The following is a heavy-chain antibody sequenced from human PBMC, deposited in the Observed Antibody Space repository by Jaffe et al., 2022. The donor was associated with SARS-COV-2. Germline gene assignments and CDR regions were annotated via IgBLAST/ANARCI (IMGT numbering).Heavy chain of an antibody. J-gene: IGHJ6*02. CDR1: GFTFDDYA. D-gene: IGHD4-17*01. CDR2: ISGDGGST. CDR3: AKDAFDYGGKGLYYGMDV. Sequence: EVQLVESGGGVVQPGGSLRLSCAASGFTFDDYAMHWVRQAPGKGLEWVSLISGDGGSTYYADSVKGRFTISRDNSKNSLYLQMNSLRTEDTALYYCAKDAFDYGGKGLYYGMDVWGQGTTVTVSS. V-gene: IGHV3-43*02.